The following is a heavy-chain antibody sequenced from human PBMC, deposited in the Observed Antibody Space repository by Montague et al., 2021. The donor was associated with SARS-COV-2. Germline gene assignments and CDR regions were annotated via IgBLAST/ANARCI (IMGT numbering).Heavy chain of an antibody. CDR2: IKQDGSEQ. D-gene: IGHD3-10*01. CDR3: VRERAFYFASGTYSRNNWFDP. V-gene: IGHV3-7*01. J-gene: IGHJ5*02. CDR1: GFTMSSYW. Sequence: SLRLSCAASGFTMSSYWMRWVRQAPGKGLEWVAYIKQDGSEQYYVDSVRGRFTISKDNAKNSLYLQMNSLRVEDTAMYYCVRERAFYFASGTYSRNNWFDPWGQGTLVPVSS.